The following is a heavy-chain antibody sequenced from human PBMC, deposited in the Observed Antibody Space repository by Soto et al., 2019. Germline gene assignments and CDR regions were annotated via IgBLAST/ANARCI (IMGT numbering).Heavy chain of an antibody. D-gene: IGHD3-9*01. J-gene: IGHJ4*02. CDR3: AREWANYDTLTSKLDF. CDR2: ISSSSSYT. CDR1: GFTFSDYY. Sequence: GGSLRLSCAASGFTFSDYYMSWIRQAPGKGLEWVSYISSSSSYTNYADSVKGRFTISRDNAKNSLYLQMNSLRAEDTAVYYCAREWANYDTLTSKLDFWGPGTQVTVSS. V-gene: IGHV3-11*06.